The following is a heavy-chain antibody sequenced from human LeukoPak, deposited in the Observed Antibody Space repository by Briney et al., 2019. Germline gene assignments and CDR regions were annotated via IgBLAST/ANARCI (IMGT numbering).Heavy chain of an antibody. V-gene: IGHV1-2*02. Sequence: GASVKVSCKASGYTFTGYYMHWVRQAPGQGLEWMGWINPNSGGTNYAQKFQGRVTMTRDTSISTAYMELSRLRSDDTAVYYCARAPRKSSSWIKRLWYWGQGTLVTVSS. D-gene: IGHD6-13*01. CDR1: GYTFTGYY. CDR3: ARAPRKSSSWIKRLWY. J-gene: IGHJ4*02. CDR2: INPNSGGT.